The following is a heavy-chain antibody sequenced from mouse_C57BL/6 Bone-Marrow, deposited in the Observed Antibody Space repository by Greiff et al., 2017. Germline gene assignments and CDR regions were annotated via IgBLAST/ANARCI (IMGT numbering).Heavy chain of an antibody. V-gene: IGHV3-1*01. CDR1: GYSITSGYD. Sequence: EVQLQESGPGMVKPSQSLSLTCTVTGYSITSGYDWHWIRHFPGNKLEWMGYISYSGSTNYNPSLKSRISITHDTSKNHFFLKLNSVTTEDTATYYCARAHYDYDDAMDYWGQGTSVTASS. CDR2: ISYSGST. CDR3: ARAHYDYDDAMDY. J-gene: IGHJ4*01. D-gene: IGHD2-4*01.